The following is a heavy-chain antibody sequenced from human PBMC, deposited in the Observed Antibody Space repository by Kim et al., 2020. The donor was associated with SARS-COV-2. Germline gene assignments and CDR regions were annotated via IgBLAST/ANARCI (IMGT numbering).Heavy chain of an antibody. Sequence: GGSLRLSCAASGFTFSSYWMSWVRQAPGKGLEWVANIKQDGSEKYYVDSAKGRFTISRDNAKNSLYLQMNSLRAEDTAVYYCVWVPAANDAFDIWGQGTMVTVSS. CDR3: VWVPAANDAFDI. V-gene: IGHV3-7*01. D-gene: IGHD2-2*01. CDR2: IKQDGSEK. CDR1: GFTFSSYW. J-gene: IGHJ3*02.